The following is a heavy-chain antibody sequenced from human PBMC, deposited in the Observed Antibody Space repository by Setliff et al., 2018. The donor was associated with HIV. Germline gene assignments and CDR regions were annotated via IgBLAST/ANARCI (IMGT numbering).Heavy chain of an antibody. CDR3: ARHHLVDPFDY. J-gene: IGHJ4*01. CDR2: IFYSGST. D-gene: IGHD2-2*01. V-gene: IGHV4-39*01. Sequence: SETLSLTCTVSGDSISSSSYYWGWIRQPPGKGLEWIGSIFYSGSTYYNPSLKSRLIMSVDTPKNQFSLKLSSVTAADTAVYYCARHHLVDPFDYWGHGTLVTVSS. CDR1: GDSISSSSYY.